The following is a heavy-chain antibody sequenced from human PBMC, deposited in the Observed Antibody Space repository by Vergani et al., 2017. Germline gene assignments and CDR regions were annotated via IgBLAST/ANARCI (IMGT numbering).Heavy chain of an antibody. CDR3: ARDRTTVVTSDAFDI. V-gene: IGHV3-30-3*01. Sequence: QLQLVESGGGVVQPGRSLRLSCAASGFTFSSYAMHWVCPAPGKGLEWVAVISYDGSNKYYADSVKGRFTISRDNSKNTLYLQMNSLRAEDTAVYYCARDRTTVVTSDAFDIWGQGTMVTVSS. D-gene: IGHD4-23*01. CDR1: GFTFSSYA. J-gene: IGHJ3*02. CDR2: ISYDGSNK.